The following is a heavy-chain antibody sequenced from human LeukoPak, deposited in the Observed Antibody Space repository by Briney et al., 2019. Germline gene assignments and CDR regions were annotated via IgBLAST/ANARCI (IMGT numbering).Heavy chain of an antibody. CDR3: ARDRGYSNFDY. V-gene: IGHV3-7*01. CDR1: GFGFSNYW. Sequence: GGSLRLSCAASGFGFSNYWMSWVRQAPGKGLEWVANMNEDGSEKKYVYSVKGQFTISRANAQDSLYLQMNSLRAEDTAVYYCARDRGYSNFDYWGQGTLLTVSS. CDR2: MNEDGSEK. D-gene: IGHD4-11*01. J-gene: IGHJ4*02.